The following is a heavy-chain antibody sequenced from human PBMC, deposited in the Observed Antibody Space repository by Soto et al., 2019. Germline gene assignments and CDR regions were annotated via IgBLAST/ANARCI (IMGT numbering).Heavy chain of an antibody. J-gene: IGHJ5*02. CDR3: ARDWSIAVAGYNWFDP. CDR2: IYYSGST. Sequence: ETLSLTCTVSGGSVSSGSYYWSWIRQPPGKGLEWIGYIYYSGSTNYNPSLKSRATISVDTSKNQFSLKLSSVTAADTAVYYCARDWSIAVAGYNWFDPWGQGTLVTVSS. V-gene: IGHV4-61*01. CDR1: GGSVSSGSYY. D-gene: IGHD6-19*01.